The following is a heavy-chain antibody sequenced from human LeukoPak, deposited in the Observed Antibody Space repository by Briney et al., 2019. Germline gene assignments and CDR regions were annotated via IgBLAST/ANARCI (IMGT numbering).Heavy chain of an antibody. V-gene: IGHV3-23*01. CDR3: ARVSTAVSLAIDY. CDR1: GFTFSTYA. CDR2: VRGSGTDT. J-gene: IGHJ4*02. D-gene: IGHD6-13*01. Sequence: GGSLRLSCAASGFTFSTYAMSWVRQAPGKGLEWVSAVRGSGTDTYYADSVKGRFTISRDNSKNTLYLQMHSLRAEDTAVYYCARVSTAVSLAIDYWGQGTLVTVST.